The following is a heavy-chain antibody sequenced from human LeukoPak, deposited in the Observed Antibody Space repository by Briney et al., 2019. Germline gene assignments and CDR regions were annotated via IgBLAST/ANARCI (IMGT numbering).Heavy chain of an antibody. CDR3: ARARPHAFDI. J-gene: IGHJ3*02. Sequence: PSETLSLTCAVYGGSFSGYYWSWIRQPPGKGLEWIGEINHSGSTNYNPSLKSRVTISVDTSKNQFSLKLSSVTAADTAVYYCARARPHAFDIWGQGTMVTASS. V-gene: IGHV4-34*01. CDR2: INHSGST. CDR1: GGSFSGYY.